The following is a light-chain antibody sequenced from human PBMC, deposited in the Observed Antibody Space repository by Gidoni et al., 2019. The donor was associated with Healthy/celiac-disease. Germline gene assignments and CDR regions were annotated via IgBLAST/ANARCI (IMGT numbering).Light chain of an antibody. CDR3: QQYHSYSHFT. Sequence: DIQMTQSPSPLAASVGDRVTTPCRASQSISSWLAWYQQKPGKDPKILIYDASSLESGVPSRCSGSGSGTAFSLPISSLQPADFATYYCQQYHSYSHFTFGPGTKVDIK. J-gene: IGKJ3*01. CDR2: DAS. CDR1: QSISSW. V-gene: IGKV1-5*01.